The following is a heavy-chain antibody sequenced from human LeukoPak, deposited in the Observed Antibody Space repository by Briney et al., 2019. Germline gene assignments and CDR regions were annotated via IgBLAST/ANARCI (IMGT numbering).Heavy chain of an antibody. Sequence: GGSLRLSCAASGFTFSSYSMNWVRQAPGKGLEWVSYISSSSSTIYYADSVKGRFTISRDNAKNSLYLQMNSLRAEDTAVYYCARDRYCSGGSCYFGHYYYYMDVWGKGTTVTVSS. V-gene: IGHV3-48*01. J-gene: IGHJ6*03. CDR2: ISSSSSTI. CDR3: ARDRYCSGGSCYFGHYYYYMDV. CDR1: GFTFSSYS. D-gene: IGHD2-15*01.